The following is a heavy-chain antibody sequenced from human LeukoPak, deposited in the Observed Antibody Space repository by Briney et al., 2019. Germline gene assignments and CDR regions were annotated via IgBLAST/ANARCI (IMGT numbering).Heavy chain of an antibody. CDR2: LSSSGVRT. Sequence: GGSLRLSCTASGVTLSSFAMSWVRQAPGKGLELVSTLSSSGVRTYYADSVKGRFTISRDNSLNTVFLQMNSLRGEDTAIYYCAKNKGQLVPNYCMNVWGKGTTVTVSS. V-gene: IGHV3-23*01. CDR1: GVTLSSFA. CDR3: AKNKGQLVPNYCMNV. D-gene: IGHD6-13*01. J-gene: IGHJ6*03.